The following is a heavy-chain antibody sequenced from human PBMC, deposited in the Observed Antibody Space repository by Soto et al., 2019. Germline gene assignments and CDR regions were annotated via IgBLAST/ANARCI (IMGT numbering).Heavy chain of an antibody. D-gene: IGHD6-13*01. Sequence: SQTLSLTCAISGESVSSSTATWNWIRQSPSRGLEWLGRTHYRSQWFIDYAVSVKSRISINPDSSKNQFSLHLNSVTPEDTAVYYCARASSAAGGHDYWGRGTLVTVSS. CDR3: ARASSAAGGHDY. CDR2: THYRSQWFI. CDR1: GESVSSSTAT. J-gene: IGHJ4*02. V-gene: IGHV6-1*01.